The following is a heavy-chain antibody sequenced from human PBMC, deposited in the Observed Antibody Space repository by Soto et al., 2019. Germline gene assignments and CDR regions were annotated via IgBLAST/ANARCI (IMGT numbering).Heavy chain of an antibody. CDR2: ISSSGST. CDR3: AKGARDVES. J-gene: IGHJ4*02. D-gene: IGHD5-12*01. CDR1: GFTFSSQT. Sequence: EVQLLESGGGLVQPGGSLRLSCAASGFTFSSQTMSWVRQAPGKGLAWVSVISSSGSTSYTDSVEGRFTISKDSSKNTLYLQLNSLRVDDTAGYYCAKGARDVESWGQGTLVTVSS. V-gene: IGHV3-23*01.